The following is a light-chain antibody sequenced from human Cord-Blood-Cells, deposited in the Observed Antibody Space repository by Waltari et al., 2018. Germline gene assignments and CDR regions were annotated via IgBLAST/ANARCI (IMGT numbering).Light chain of an antibody. J-gene: IGKJ4*01. CDR3: QQRSNWPPT. Sequence: EIVLTQSPATLSLSPGESATLSCRSSQSVSSYLAWYQQKPGQAPRLLIYDASNRATGSPARFSGSGSGTDFTLTISSLEPEDFAVYYCQQRSNWPPTFGGGTKVEIK. CDR2: DAS. CDR1: QSVSSY. V-gene: IGKV3-11*01.